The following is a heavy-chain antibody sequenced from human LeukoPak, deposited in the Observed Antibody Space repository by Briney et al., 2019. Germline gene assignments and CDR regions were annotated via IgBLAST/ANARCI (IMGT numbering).Heavy chain of an antibody. Sequence: GGSLRLSCAASGFTFSSYSMNWVRQAPGKGLEWVSSISSSSSYIYYADSVKGRFTISRDNAKNSLYLQMNSLRAEDTAVYYCARGNLVDAPNWFDPWGQGTLVTVSS. CDR3: ARGNLVDAPNWFDP. D-gene: IGHD4-11*01. V-gene: IGHV3-21*01. J-gene: IGHJ5*02. CDR2: ISSSSSYI. CDR1: GFTFSSYS.